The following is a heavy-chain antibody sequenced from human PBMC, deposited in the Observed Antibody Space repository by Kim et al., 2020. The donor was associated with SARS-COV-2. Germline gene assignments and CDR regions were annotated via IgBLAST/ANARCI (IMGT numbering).Heavy chain of an antibody. J-gene: IGHJ5*02. V-gene: IGHV3-23*01. CDR3: AKSGSIISTITRWFDP. D-gene: IGHD1-1*01. Sequence: DSLKDRFTVSRDNAKHTLYLHINSLRAEDAAVYYCAKSGSIISTITRWFDPWGQGSLVTVSS.